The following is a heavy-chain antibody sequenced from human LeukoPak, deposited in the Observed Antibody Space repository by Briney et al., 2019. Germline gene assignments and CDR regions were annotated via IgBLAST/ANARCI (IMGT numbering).Heavy chain of an antibody. Sequence: SHTLSLTVNVCGGCIGSNYWSWIQQHKGKGLEWIGYIYYSGSTNYNPSLKGRVTISVDTSKNQFSLKLSSVTAADTAVYYCASSRRDYYYGMDVWGQGTTVTVSS. CDR3: ASSRRDYYYGMDV. V-gene: IGHV4-59*08. J-gene: IGHJ6*02. D-gene: IGHD6-13*01. CDR1: GGCIGSNY. CDR2: IYYSGST.